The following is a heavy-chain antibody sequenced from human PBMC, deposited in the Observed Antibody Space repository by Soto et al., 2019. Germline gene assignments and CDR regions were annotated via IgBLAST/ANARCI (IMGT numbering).Heavy chain of an antibody. V-gene: IGHV3-74*01. CDR3: TRDRGGNFYGGFDY. J-gene: IGHJ4*02. D-gene: IGHD1-26*01. Sequence: EVQLVESGGGLVQPAGSLRLSCAASGFTFNNYWMHWVRQAPGNGLVWVSRINNEGSTTDYADSVRGRFAISRDNAKNTLDLQINRLRDEDTAVYYCTRDRGGNFYGGFDYWGRGALVTVSP. CDR1: GFTFNNYW. CDR2: INNEGSTT.